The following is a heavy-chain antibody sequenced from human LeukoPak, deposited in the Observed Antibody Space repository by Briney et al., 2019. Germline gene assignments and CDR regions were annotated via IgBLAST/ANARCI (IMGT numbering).Heavy chain of an antibody. Sequence: PGGSLRLSCAASGFTFSSYSMNWVRQAPGKGLEWVSSISSSSSYIYYADSVKGRFTISRDNAKNSLYLQMNSLRAEDTALYYCAKGGKVLRFLEYGMDVWGQGPTVTVSS. CDR3: AKGGKVLRFLEYGMDV. J-gene: IGHJ6*02. CDR1: GFTFSSYS. V-gene: IGHV3-21*04. CDR2: ISSSSSYI. D-gene: IGHD3-3*01.